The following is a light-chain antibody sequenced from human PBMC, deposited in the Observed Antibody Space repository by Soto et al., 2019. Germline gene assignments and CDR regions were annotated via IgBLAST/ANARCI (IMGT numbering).Light chain of an antibody. V-gene: IGLV7-43*01. Sequence: QTVVTQEPSLTVSPVGTVTLTCASSTGAVTTGNYASWFQQKPGQAPRTLIYTTDNRHSWTPARFSGSLLGGKAALTLSSVQPEDEADYYCLLYFGGAQLVFGGGTKLTVL. CDR3: LLYFGGAQLV. CDR1: TGAVTTGNY. CDR2: TTD. J-gene: IGLJ3*02.